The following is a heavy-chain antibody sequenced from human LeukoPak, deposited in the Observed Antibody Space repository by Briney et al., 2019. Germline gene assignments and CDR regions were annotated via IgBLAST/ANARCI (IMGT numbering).Heavy chain of an antibody. J-gene: IGHJ4*02. Sequence: SETLSLTCAVSSASVTSHHWAWIRQPAGKGLQWVGRVHFSGSTNYNPSLRSRVAISLDKSKNEVSLTLKSVSAADTAVYYCTRDESSRDDSGAYHYWGRGVLVTVSS. V-gene: IGHV4-4*07. CDR2: VHFSGST. CDR1: SASVTSHH. CDR3: TRDESSRDDSGAYHY. D-gene: IGHD3-22*01.